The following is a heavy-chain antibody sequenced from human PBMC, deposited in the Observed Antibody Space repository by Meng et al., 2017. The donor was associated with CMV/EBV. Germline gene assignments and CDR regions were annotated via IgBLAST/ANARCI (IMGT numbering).Heavy chain of an antibody. D-gene: IGHD1-7*01. Sequence: FPFSDHYIDWVRQAPGEGLEWVARIRNKANSYFTEYAASVKGRFTISRDDSKNSMYLQMNSLKMEDTAVYYCARVKLGLGPNKVFDYWGQGTLVTVSS. CDR1: FPFSDHY. CDR3: ARVKLGLGPNKVFDY. V-gene: IGHV3-72*01. CDR2: IRNKANSYFT. J-gene: IGHJ4*02.